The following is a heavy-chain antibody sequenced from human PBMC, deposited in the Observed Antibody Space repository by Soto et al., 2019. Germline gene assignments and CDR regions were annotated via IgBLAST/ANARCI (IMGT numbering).Heavy chain of an antibody. Sequence: SSLRRDCGASGLTVSSSAMHWVRPAPGKGLEWVAVISYDGSNKYYADSVKGRFTISRDNSKNTLYLQMNSLRAEDTAVYYCARDLPPTTVTTNYYYGMDVWGQGTTVTVSS. D-gene: IGHD4-17*01. V-gene: IGHV3-30-3*01. CDR1: GLTVSSSA. J-gene: IGHJ6*02. CDR3: ARDLPPTTVTTNYYYGMDV. CDR2: ISYDGSNK.